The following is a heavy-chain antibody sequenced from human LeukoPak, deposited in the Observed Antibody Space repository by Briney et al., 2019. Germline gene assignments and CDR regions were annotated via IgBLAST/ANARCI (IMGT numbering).Heavy chain of an antibody. V-gene: IGHV4-59*01. CDR3: ARVSIDYGSGSYYPDY. CDR1: GGSISSYY. J-gene: IGHJ4*02. Sequence: TTSETLSLTCTVSGGSISSYYWSWIRQPPGKGLEWIGYIYYSGSTNYNPSLKSRVTISVDTSKNQFSLKLSSVTAADTAVYYCARVSIDYGSGSYYPDYWGQGTLVTVSS. CDR2: IYYSGST. D-gene: IGHD3-10*01.